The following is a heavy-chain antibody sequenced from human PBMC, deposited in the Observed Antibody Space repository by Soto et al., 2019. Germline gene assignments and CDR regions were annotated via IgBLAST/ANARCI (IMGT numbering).Heavy chain of an antibody. CDR2: ISGDGGSTL. J-gene: IGHJ6*02. CDR3: ARDRQPSSYIGLDV. V-gene: IGHV3-11*01. D-gene: IGHD4-4*01. CDR1: GLTVSSNY. Sequence: PGGSLRLSCAASGLTVSSNYMSWVRQAPGKGLEWISHISGDGGSTLAYADSVKGRFTISRDNAKNSLYLQMNSLRAEDTAVYYCARDRQPSSYIGLDVWGQGTTVTVSS.